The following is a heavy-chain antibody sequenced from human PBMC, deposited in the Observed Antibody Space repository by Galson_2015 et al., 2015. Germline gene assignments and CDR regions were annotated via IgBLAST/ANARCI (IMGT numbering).Heavy chain of an antibody. V-gene: IGHV3-21*01. CDR2: ISSSSSYI. J-gene: IGHJ6*02. D-gene: IGHD5-18*01. CDR3: ATRTLDTAMVTGPGTYGMDV. Sequence: SLRLSCAASGFTFSSYSMSWVRQAPGKGLEWVSSISSSSSYIYYADSVKGRFTISRDNAKNSLYLQMNSLRAEDTAVYYCATRTLDTAMVTGPGTYGMDVWGQGTTVTVSS. CDR1: GFTFSSYS.